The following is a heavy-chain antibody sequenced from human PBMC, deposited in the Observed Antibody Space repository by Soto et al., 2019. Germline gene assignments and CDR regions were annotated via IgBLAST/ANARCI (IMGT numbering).Heavy chain of an antibody. J-gene: IGHJ4*02. Sequence: SLTCTVSGGSISSYYWTWIRQPPGKGLEWIGFMYNSGSTHYNPSLKSRVTISLDTSKDQFSLNLRSVTAADTAVYYCASMGYHYGSGSYPLDYWGQGTLVTVSS. V-gene: IGHV4-59*08. CDR1: GGSISSYY. D-gene: IGHD3-10*01. CDR2: MYNSGST. CDR3: ASMGYHYGSGSYPLDY.